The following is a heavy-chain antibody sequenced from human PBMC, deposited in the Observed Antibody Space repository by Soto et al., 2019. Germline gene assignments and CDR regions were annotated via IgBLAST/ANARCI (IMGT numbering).Heavy chain of an antibody. CDR3: ARYYSSYVSYFDY. CDR2: VYYTEDT. CDR1: GGSIRRHY. J-gene: IGHJ4*02. Sequence: SETLSLTCTVSGGSIRRHYWSWIRQRPGKGLEWLGYVYYTEDTNYNPSLKSRVTISIDTSKNQFSLELNSVTAADSAVYYCARYYSSYVSYFDYWGQVALVTVSS. D-gene: IGHD5-12*01. V-gene: IGHV4-59*11.